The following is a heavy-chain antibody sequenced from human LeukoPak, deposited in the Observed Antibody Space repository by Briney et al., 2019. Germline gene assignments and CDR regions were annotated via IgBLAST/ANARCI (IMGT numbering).Heavy chain of an antibody. CDR1: GGSISNYF. V-gene: IGHV4-59*01. D-gene: IGHD6-13*01. CDR2: IYYRGST. J-gene: IGHJ4*02. Sequence: SETLSLTCIVSGGSISNYFWSWIRQPPGKGLEWIGYIYYRGSTNYNPSLKSRVTISVDTSKNQFSLKLSSVTAADTAVYYCARGPWYSSSWYDYWGQGTLVTVSS. CDR3: ARGPWYSSSWYDY.